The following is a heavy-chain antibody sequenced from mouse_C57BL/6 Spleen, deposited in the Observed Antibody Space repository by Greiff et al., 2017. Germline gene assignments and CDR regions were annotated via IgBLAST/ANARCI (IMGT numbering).Heavy chain of an antibody. D-gene: IGHD1-1*01. V-gene: IGHV1-4*01. CDR3: ARWGDYGSSYGDAMDY. CDR1: GYTFTSYT. CDR2: INPSSGYT. Sequence: VQLQQSGAELARPGASVKMSCKASGYTFTSYTMHWVKQRPGQGLEWIGYINPSSGYTKYNQKFKDKATLTADKSSSTAYMQLSSLTSEDSAVXYCARWGDYGSSYGDAMDYWGQGTSVTVSS. J-gene: IGHJ4*01.